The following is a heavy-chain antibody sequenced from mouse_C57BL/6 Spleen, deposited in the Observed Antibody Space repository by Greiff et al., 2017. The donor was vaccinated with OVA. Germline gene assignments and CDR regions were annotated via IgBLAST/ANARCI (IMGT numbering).Heavy chain of an antibody. CDR2: IDPETGGT. J-gene: IGHJ2*01. CDR1: GYTFTDYE. D-gene: IGHD3-3*01. Sequence: QVQLKQSGAELVRPGASVTLSCKASGYTFTDYEMHWVKQTPVHGLEWIGAIDPETGGTAYNQKFKGKAILTADKSSSTAYMELRSLTSEDSAVYYCTRNPGTACFDYWGQGTTLTVSS. V-gene: IGHV1-15*01. CDR3: TRNPGTACFDY.